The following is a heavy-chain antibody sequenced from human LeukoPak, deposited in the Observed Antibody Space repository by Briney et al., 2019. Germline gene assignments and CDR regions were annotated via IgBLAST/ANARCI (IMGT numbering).Heavy chain of an antibody. V-gene: IGHV1-18*01. CDR3: ARDFVGNPDVNRVDY. CDR1: GYTFTSYG. D-gene: IGHD4-23*01. Sequence: GASVKVSCKASGYTFTSYGISWVRQAPGQGLEWMGWISAYNGNTNYAQKLQGRVTMTTDTSTSTAYMELRSLRSDDTAVYYCARDFVGNPDVNRVDYWGQGTLVTVSS. J-gene: IGHJ4*02. CDR2: ISAYNGNT.